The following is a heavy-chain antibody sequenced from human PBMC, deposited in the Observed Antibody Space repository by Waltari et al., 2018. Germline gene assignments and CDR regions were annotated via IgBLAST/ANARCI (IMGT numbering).Heavy chain of an antibody. V-gene: IGHV1-2*06. Sequence: QVQLVQAGAEVKKPGAAIKVSCKASGYTFSDSNIHWVRQAPGHGLEWMGRINPHSGATNSLGKFQVRVTMTRDTSISTAFMELTSLTSDDTAIYYCARGGADYYDSNGPFDFWGQGTLVSVS. CDR2: INPHSGAT. D-gene: IGHD3-22*01. CDR3: ARGGADYYDSNGPFDF. J-gene: IGHJ4*02. CDR1: GYTFSDSN.